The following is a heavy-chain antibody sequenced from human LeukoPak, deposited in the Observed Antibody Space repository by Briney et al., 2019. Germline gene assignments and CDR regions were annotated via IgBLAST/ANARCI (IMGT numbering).Heavy chain of an antibody. CDR1: GFTFSSYA. Sequence: PGGSLRLSCAASGFTFSSYAMHWVRQAPGKGLEWVAVISYDGSNKCYADSVKGRFTISRDNSKNTLYLQMNSLRAEDTAVYYCARDAGIANDLGYWGQGTLVTVSS. CDR2: ISYDGSNK. D-gene: IGHD6-13*01. V-gene: IGHV3-30*04. J-gene: IGHJ4*02. CDR3: ARDAGIANDLGY.